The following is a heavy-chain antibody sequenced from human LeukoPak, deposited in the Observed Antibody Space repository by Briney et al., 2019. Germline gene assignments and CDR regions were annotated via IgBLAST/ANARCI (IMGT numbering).Heavy chain of an antibody. Sequence: GGSLRLSCAASGFTFSSYTMSWVRQAPGKRLEWVSSIFGSRDSISYANSVKGRFTISRDNAENSLYLQMDSLRVEDTAVYYCTRGMDHINYAWFDPWGQGTLVIVSS. V-gene: IGHV3-21*06. CDR3: TRGMDHINYAWFDP. CDR2: IFGSRDSI. D-gene: IGHD4-11*01. CDR1: GFTFSSYT. J-gene: IGHJ5*02.